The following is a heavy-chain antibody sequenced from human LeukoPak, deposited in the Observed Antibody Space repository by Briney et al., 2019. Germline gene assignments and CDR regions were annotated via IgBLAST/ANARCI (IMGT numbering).Heavy chain of an antibody. J-gene: IGHJ4*02. V-gene: IGHV1-3*01. CDR1: GYTFTSYA. Sequence: ASVKVSCEASGYTFTSYAMHWVRQAPGQRLEWMGWINAGNGNTKYSQKFQGRVTITRDTSASTAYMELSSLGSEDTAVYYCARGVGAAAGTAHGYWGQGTLVTVSS. CDR3: ARGVGAAAGTAHGY. CDR2: INAGNGNT. D-gene: IGHD6-13*01.